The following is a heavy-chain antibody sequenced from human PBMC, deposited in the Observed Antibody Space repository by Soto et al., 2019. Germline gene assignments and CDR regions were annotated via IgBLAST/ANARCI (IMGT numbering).Heavy chain of an antibody. V-gene: IGHV4-31*03. Sequence: SEILSLTCSVSGGSSSSVGYYWSWIRQHPGKGLEWIGYIYYSGSTYYNPSLKSRVTISVDTSKNQFSLKLSSVTAADTAVYYCARVGIAAAGTPGPFDYWGQGTLVTVSS. J-gene: IGHJ4*02. CDR2: IYYSGST. CDR1: GGSSSSVGYY. CDR3: ARVGIAAAGTPGPFDY. D-gene: IGHD6-13*01.